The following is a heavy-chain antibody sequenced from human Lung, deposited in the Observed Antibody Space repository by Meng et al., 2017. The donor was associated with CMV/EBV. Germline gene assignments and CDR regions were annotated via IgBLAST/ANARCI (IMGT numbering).Heavy chain of an antibody. CDR3: AHGGGDC. CDR2: ISYDGSNK. D-gene: IGHD2-15*01. J-gene: IGHJ4*02. CDR1: GYTFSSSA. V-gene: IGHV3-30-3*01. Sequence: VGCGRGLGQPGGSLRLSCAASGYTFSSSAMPWVRQAPGKGLEWVAVISYDGSNKYYADSVKGRFTISRDNSKNTLYLQMNSLRAEDTAVDYCAHGGGDCWGQGTLVTVSS.